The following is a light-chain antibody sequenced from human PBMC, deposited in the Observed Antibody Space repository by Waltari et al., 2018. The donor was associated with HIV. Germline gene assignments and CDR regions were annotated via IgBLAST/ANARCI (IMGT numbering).Light chain of an antibody. Sequence: DIQMTQSPSSLSASVGDRVTITFRASQGIKNYVAWYQQKPGKPPILLIYSESTLESGVPSRFSGRGSGADFTLTISSLQPEDVGTYYCQKYSSEPAFGQGTKVEF. CDR2: SES. CDR1: QGIKNY. J-gene: IGKJ1*01. CDR3: QKYSSEPA. V-gene: IGKV1-27*01.